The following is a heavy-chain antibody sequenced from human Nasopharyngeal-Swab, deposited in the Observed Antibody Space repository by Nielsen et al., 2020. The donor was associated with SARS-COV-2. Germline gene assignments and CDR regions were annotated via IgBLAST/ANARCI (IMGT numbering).Heavy chain of an antibody. CDR3: ARGNSSSSPFDY. CDR1: GYTLTELS. CDR2: FDPEDGET. Sequence: ASVKVSCKVSGYTLTELSMYWVRQAPGKGLEWMGGFDPEDGETIYAQKFQGRVTMTEDTSTDTAYMELSSLRSEDTAVYYCARGNSSSSPFDYWGQGTLVTVSS. D-gene: IGHD6-6*01. V-gene: IGHV1-24*01. J-gene: IGHJ4*02.